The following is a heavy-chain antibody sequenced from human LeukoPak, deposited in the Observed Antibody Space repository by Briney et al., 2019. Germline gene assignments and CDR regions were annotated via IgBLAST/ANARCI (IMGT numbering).Heavy chain of an antibody. V-gene: IGHV4-59*01. CDR1: GGSISSYY. CDR3: ASHSGSRRYFDY. D-gene: IGHD1-26*01. CDR2: IYYSGST. J-gene: IGHJ4*02. Sequence: SETLSLTCTVSGGSISSYYWSWIRQPPGRGLEWIGYIYYSGSTNYNPSLKSRVTISVDTSKNQFSLKLSSVTAADTAVYYCASHSGSRRYFDYCGQGTLVTVSS.